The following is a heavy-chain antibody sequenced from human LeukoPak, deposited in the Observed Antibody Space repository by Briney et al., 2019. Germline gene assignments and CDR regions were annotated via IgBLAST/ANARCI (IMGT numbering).Heavy chain of an antibody. CDR3: ARGGPDDYGDFYYFDY. Sequence: SETLSLTCTVSGGSISSYYWSWIRQPPGKGLEWIGYIYYSGTTNYNPSLKSRVTISVDTSKNQFSLKLSSVTAADTAVYYCARGGPDDYGDFYYFDYWGQGTLVTVSS. CDR1: GGSISSYY. V-gene: IGHV4-59*12. D-gene: IGHD4-17*01. CDR2: IYYSGTT. J-gene: IGHJ4*02.